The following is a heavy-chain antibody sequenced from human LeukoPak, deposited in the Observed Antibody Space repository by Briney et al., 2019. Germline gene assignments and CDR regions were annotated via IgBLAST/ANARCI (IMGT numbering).Heavy chain of an antibody. D-gene: IGHD3-3*01. Sequence: SVKVSCKASGGTFSSYAIGWVRQAPGQGLEWMGGIIPIFGSANYAQRLQGRITITTDESTSTAYMELRSLRSEDTAVYYCARVDTIFGVVGDYYSYMDVWGKGTTVTVS. J-gene: IGHJ6*03. V-gene: IGHV1-69*05. CDR1: GGTFSSYA. CDR2: IIPIFGSA. CDR3: ARVDTIFGVVGDYYSYMDV.